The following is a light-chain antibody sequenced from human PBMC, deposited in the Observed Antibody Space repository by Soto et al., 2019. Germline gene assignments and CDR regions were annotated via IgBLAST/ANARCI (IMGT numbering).Light chain of an antibody. CDR2: GAS. Sequence: EIVLTQSPGTLSFSPGEIATLSFLAINSLSNNIYLAWYQQKPGQAPRLLLFGASIRDTGIPVRFSGSGSGTDFTLTITRLEPEDFAVYYCQQRSNWPPGFTFGQGTRLEL. CDR3: QQRSNWPPGFT. J-gene: IGKJ5*01. V-gene: IGKV3D-20*02. CDR1: NSLSNNIY.